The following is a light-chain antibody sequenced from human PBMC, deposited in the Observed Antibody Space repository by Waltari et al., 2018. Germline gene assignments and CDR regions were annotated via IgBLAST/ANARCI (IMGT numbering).Light chain of an antibody. CDR2: DAS. Sequence: IQLTQSLSSLSASVGDRVTITCRASQGISNYLALYQQKPGKAPKPLIYDASTLQSGVPTRISGSGSGSDFALTIGSLQPEDFATYYCQQLNSYQWTFGQGTKVEIK. V-gene: IGKV1-9*01. J-gene: IGKJ1*01. CDR3: QQLNSYQWT. CDR1: QGISNY.